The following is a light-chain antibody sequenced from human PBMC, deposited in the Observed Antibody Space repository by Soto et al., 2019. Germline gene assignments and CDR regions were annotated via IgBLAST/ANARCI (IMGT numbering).Light chain of an antibody. CDR1: SSDVGGYNY. CDR3: CSFAGRVFV. J-gene: IGLJ1*01. CDR2: DVN. Sequence: QSPLTQPRSVSGSPGQSVTVSCTGTSSDVGGYNYVTWYQQRPGRAPKLMISDVNKRPSGVPDRFSGSKSGNTASLTISGLQAEDEADYYCCSFAGRVFVFGTGTKVTVL. V-gene: IGLV2-11*01.